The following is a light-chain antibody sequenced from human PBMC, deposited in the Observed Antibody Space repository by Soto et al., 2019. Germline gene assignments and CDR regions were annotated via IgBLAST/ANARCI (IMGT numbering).Light chain of an antibody. V-gene: IGKV1-39*01. CDR1: QSIGSY. CDR2: AAS. J-gene: IGKJ1*01. CDR3: QQSYSTAWT. Sequence: IQMTQSPSSLSASVGDRVTMTCRASQSIGSYVNWYQEKPGEAPKVLIFAASRLQSGVPSRFSGSGSGTDFTLTISSLQPEDFATYYCQQSYSTAWTFGQGTKVDIK.